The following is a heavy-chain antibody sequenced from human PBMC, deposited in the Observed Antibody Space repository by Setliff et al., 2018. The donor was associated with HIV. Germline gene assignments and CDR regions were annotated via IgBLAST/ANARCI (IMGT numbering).Heavy chain of an antibody. CDR3: ARANLAVVTPSSYYMGV. CDR2: ISISGDT. CDR1: GGSVTSYY. D-gene: IGHD3-3*01. J-gene: IGHJ6*03. V-gene: IGHV4-4*07. Sequence: SETLSPTCTVSGGSVTSYYWSWIRQPAGKRLEWIGRISISGDTNYNPSLKSRATMSLDTSKNQFSLKLTSVTAADSAVYYCARANLAVVTPSSYYMGVWAKGTTVTVSS.